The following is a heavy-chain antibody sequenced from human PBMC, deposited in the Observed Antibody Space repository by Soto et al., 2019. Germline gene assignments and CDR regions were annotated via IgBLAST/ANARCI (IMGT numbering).Heavy chain of an antibody. D-gene: IGHD3-3*01. CDR1: GFTFSSYG. CDR3: GKGARRDFWRGYQGGGSAFDI. Sequence: PGGSLRLSCAASGFTFSSYGMHWVRQAPGKGLEWVAVISYDGSNKYYADSVKGRFTISRDNSKNTLYLQMNSLRAEDTAVYYCGKGARRDFWRGYQGGGSAFDIWGQGTMVTVSS. CDR2: ISYDGSNK. J-gene: IGHJ3*02. V-gene: IGHV3-30*18.